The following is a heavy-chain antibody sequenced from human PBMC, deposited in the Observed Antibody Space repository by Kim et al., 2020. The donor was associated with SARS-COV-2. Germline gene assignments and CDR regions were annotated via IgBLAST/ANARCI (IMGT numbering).Heavy chain of an antibody. CDR2: ISWNSGSI. V-gene: IGHV3-9*01. CDR1: GFTFDDYA. Sequence: GGSLRLSCAASGFTFDDYAMHWVRQAPGKGLEWVSGISWNSGSIGYADSVKGRFTISRDNAKNSLYLQMNSLRAEDTALYYCANLVTYYYGMDVWGQGTTVTVSS. J-gene: IGHJ6*02. CDR3: ANLVTYYYGMDV. D-gene: IGHD5-18*01.